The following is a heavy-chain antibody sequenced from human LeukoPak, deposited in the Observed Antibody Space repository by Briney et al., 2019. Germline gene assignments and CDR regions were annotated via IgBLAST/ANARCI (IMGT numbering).Heavy chain of an antibody. CDR3: ATGYDYYDGTGSFNY. CDR2: IYYSGST. J-gene: IGHJ4*02. Sequence: SETLSLTCTVSGGSISSSSYYWGWLRQPPGKGLEWIGSIYYSGSTYYNPSLKSRVTISVDTSKNQFSLKLSSVTAADTAVYYCATGYDYYDGTGSFNYWGQGILVTVSS. D-gene: IGHD3-22*01. V-gene: IGHV4-39*07. CDR1: GGSISSSSYY.